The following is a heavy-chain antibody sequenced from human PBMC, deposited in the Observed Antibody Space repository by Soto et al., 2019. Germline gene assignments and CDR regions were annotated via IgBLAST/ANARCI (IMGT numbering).Heavy chain of an antibody. V-gene: IGHV3-74*01. J-gene: IGHJ4*02. Sequence: LRLSCAASGFTFSDYWMHWVRQVPGKGLVWVSRINTDGSGTSYADFVKGRFTISRDNAKNTLYLQMNSLSADDTAVYYCARFGSGWWFDYWGQGTLVTVSS. D-gene: IGHD6-19*01. CDR1: GFTFSDYW. CDR3: ARFGSGWWFDY. CDR2: INTDGSGT.